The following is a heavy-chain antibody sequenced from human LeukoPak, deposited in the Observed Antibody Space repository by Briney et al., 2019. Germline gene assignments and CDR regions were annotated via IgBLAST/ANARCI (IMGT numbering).Heavy chain of an antibody. CDR1: GFSFSTYW. D-gene: IGHD3-10*01. J-gene: IGHJ5*02. CDR2: IKQDGSAI. V-gene: IGHV3-7*01. Sequence: GGSLRLSCAASGFSFSTYWMSWVRQAPGRGLEWVANIKQDGSAIWYVDSVKGRFTISRDNSKNTLYLQMNSLRAEDTAVYYCARTTYYYGSGSSPGFDPWGQGTLVTVSS. CDR3: ARTTYYYGSGSSPGFDP.